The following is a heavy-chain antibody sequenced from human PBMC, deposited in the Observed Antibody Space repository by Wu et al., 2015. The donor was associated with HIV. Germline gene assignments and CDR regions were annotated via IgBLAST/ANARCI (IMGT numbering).Heavy chain of an antibody. CDR1: GGTFSNYA. V-gene: IGHV1-69*12. J-gene: IGHJ3*02. Sequence: QVQLVQSGAEVKKPGSSVKVSCKASGGTFSNYAISWVRQAPGQGLEWMGGIISIFGTANYAEKFQGRVTIIADESTNTAYMELSSLRSEDTAVYYCARARTRHYYDTSGDVFDIWGQGTMVTVSS. D-gene: IGHD3-22*01. CDR2: IISIFGTA. CDR3: ARARTRHYYDTSGDVFDI.